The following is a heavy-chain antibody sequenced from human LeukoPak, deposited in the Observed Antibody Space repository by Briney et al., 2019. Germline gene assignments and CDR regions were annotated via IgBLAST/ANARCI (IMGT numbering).Heavy chain of an antibody. CDR1: GFTFSSYG. V-gene: IGHV3-23*01. CDR2: ISSGGGST. CDR3: ATVPASSPKRQTFDY. D-gene: IGHD2-2*01. J-gene: IGHJ4*02. Sequence: GGTLRLSCAASGFTFSSYGMSWVRQAPGKGLEWVSDISSGGGSTYYADSVKGRFTISRDNAKNSLYLQMNSLRAEDTAVYYCATVPASSPKRQTFDYWGQGTLVTVSS.